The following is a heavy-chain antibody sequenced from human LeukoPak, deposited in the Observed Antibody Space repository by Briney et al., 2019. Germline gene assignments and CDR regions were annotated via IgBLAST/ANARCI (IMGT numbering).Heavy chain of an antibody. D-gene: IGHD2-2*01. J-gene: IGHJ4*02. CDR1: GITVSNNY. CDR2: IYSGGST. V-gene: IGHV3-66*01. CDR3: TRDPPAVATSTYG. Sequence: PGGSLRLSCAVSGITVSNNYMICVRQAPGKGLEWVSLIYSGGSTSYADSVRGRFTISRDSSKNTLYLQMNSLRAEDTAVYYCTRDPPAVATSTYGWGQGTLVTVSS.